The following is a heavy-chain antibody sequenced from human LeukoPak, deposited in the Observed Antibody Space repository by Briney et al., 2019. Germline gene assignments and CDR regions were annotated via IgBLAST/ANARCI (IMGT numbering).Heavy chain of an antibody. V-gene: IGHV1-2*02. CDR3: ARVHYDFWSGYWGYFDS. J-gene: IGHJ4*02. Sequence: ASVKVSCKASGYTFTGYYMHWVRQAPGQGLEWMGWINPNSGGTNYAQKFQGRVTMTRDTSISTAYMELSRLRSDDTAVYYCARVHYDFWSGYWGYFDSWGQGTLVTVSS. CDR1: GYTFTGYY. D-gene: IGHD3-3*01. CDR2: INPNSGGT.